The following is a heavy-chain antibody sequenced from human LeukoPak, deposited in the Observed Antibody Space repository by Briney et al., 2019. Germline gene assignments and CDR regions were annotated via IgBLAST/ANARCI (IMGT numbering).Heavy chain of an antibody. CDR1: GFSFSSYG. Sequence: GGSLRLSCAASGFSFSSYGMHWVRQAPGKGLEWVAIISSDGSNKYYADSVKGRFTISRDNSKNTLYLQMNSLRAEDTAVYYCARGIPDNIDYWGQGTLVTVSS. CDR2: ISSDGSNK. D-gene: IGHD1-20*01. J-gene: IGHJ4*02. CDR3: ARGIPDNIDY. V-gene: IGHV3-30*03.